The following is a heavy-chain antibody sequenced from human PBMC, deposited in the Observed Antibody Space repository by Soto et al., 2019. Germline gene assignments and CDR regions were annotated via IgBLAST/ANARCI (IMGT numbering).Heavy chain of an antibody. Sequence: QVQLVDSGGGVVQPGRSLTLSCAASGFIFSSYGMHWVRQAPGKGLQWVAVIWYDGSNTYYADSVKGRFTISRDNSKNTLYLQMNSLRAEDTAVYYCARGLRAAAGRDYFQYWGQGTLVTVSS. J-gene: IGHJ1*01. CDR2: IWYDGSNT. V-gene: IGHV3-33*01. CDR3: ARGLRAAAGRDYFQY. D-gene: IGHD6-13*01. CDR1: GFIFSSYG.